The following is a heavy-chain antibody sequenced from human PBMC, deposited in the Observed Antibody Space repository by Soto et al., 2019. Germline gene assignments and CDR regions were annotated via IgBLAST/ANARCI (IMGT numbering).Heavy chain of an antibody. D-gene: IGHD1-26*01. Sequence: QITLKESGPTLVKPTQTLTLTCTFSGFSLTTDRVGVGWIRQPPGEALEWLAVIYWDDSKTYRSSLESRLNITQHTPTNQRALTMTHTDSLDTDSYYYAKAYGGRSLSWGQGSLVAVSS. V-gene: IGHV2-5*02. CDR2: IYWDDSK. CDR3: AKAYGGRSLS. CDR1: GFSLTTDRVG. J-gene: IGHJ5*02.